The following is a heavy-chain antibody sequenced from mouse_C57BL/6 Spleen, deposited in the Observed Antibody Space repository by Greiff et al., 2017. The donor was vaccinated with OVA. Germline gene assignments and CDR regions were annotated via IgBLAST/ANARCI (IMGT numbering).Heavy chain of an antibody. V-gene: IGHV3-6*01. CDR3: ARDPDGYYKYFDV. CDR1: GYSITSGYY. D-gene: IGHD2-3*01. CDR2: ISYDGSN. Sequence: EVQVVESGPGLVKPSQSLSLTCSVTGYSITSGYYWNWIRQFPGNKLEWMGYISYDGSNNYNPSLKNRISITRDTSKNQFFLKLNSVTTEDTATYYCARDPDGYYKYFDVWGTGTTVTVSS. J-gene: IGHJ1*03.